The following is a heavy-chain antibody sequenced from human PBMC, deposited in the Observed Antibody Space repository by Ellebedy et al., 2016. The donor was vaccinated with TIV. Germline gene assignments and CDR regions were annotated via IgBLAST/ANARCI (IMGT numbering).Heavy chain of an antibody. D-gene: IGHD1-14*01. CDR2: FSDST. CDR3: AKGRSGTYIHHAFDY. J-gene: IGHJ4*02. V-gene: IGHV3-23*01. CDR1: GFTFSSFA. Sequence: GESLKISCAASGFTFSSFAMSWVRQAPGKGLEWVSHFSDSTYYADSVKGRFTISRDNSKNTLYLQMNSLRVEDTAIYYCAKGRSGTYIHHAFDYWGQGTLVTVSS.